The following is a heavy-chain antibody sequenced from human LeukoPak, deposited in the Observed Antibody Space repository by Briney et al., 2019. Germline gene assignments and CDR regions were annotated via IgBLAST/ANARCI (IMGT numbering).Heavy chain of an antibody. CDR1: GVTLTSYA. J-gene: IGHJ4*02. D-gene: IGHD6-19*01. CDR2: IRGSGGRA. V-gene: IGHV3-23*01. CDR3: AKDSNGWYQRGSNYFDY. Sequence: GGSLRLSCAASGVTLTSYAMNWVRQAPGDGRGWVSTIRGSGGRAYYIDSVKGRFTISRDNSKNTLYLQMNSLRAEDTAEYYCAKDSNGWYQRGSNYFDYWGQGTLVTVSS.